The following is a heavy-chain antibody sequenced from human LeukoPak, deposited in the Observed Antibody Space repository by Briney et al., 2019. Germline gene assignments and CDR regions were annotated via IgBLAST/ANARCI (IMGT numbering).Heavy chain of an antibody. D-gene: IGHD3-10*01. Sequence: SETLSLTCTVSGGSISSSTYYWGWVRQPPGKGLEWIGSIYYSGTTYYNESLKSRLTISVDKSNNQFSLKVRSVTAADTAVYYCARVYPEKWKVWSYYYMDVWGKGTMVTVSS. CDR1: GGSISSSTYY. J-gene: IGHJ6*03. V-gene: IGHV4-39*07. CDR3: ARVYPEKWKVWSYYYMDV. CDR2: IYYSGTT.